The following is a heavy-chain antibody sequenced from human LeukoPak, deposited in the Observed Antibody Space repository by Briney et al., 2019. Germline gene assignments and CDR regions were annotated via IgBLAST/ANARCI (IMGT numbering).Heavy chain of an antibody. D-gene: IGHD4-17*01. V-gene: IGHV4-34*01. CDR3: ARLFYGDYERGDY. J-gene: IGHJ4*02. CDR2: ST. Sequence: STNYNPSLKSRVTISVDRSKNQISLKLSSVTAADTAVYYCARLFYGDYERGDYWGQGTLVTVSS.